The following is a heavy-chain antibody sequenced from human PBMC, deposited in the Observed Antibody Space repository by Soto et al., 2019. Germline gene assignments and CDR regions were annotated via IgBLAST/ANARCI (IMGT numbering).Heavy chain of an antibody. CDR2: IRKDGSQR. V-gene: IGHV3-7*05. D-gene: IGHD6-25*01. CDR1: EFAFSSYW. CDR3: ARDVSPGSSGLYFDAFDI. Sequence: EVQLVESGGGLVQPGGSLTLSCAASEFAFSSYWMTWVRQAPGKGLEWVANIRKDGSQRSYLDSVRGRFTISRDNSKNSLYLQINSLRAEDTALYFCARDVSPGSSGLYFDAFDIWGQGTMVTVSS. J-gene: IGHJ3*02.